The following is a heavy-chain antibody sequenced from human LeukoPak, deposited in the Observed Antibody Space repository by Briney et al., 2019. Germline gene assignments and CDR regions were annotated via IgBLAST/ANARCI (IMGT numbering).Heavy chain of an antibody. Sequence: PSETLSLTCTVSGGSISSSSYYWGWIRQPPGKGLEWIGSIYYSGSTYYNPSLTSRVTISVDRSKNQFSLKLSSVTAADTAVYYCAREHLYGSSWGFQHWGQGTLVTVSS. D-gene: IGHD2-2*01. CDR2: IYYSGST. V-gene: IGHV4-39*07. CDR1: GGSISSSSYY. CDR3: AREHLYGSSWGFQH. J-gene: IGHJ1*01.